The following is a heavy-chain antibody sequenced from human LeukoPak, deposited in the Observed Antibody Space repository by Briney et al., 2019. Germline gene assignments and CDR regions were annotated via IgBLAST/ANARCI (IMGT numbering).Heavy chain of an antibody. J-gene: IGHJ6*03. Sequence: GGSLRLSCAASGFTFSSYWMSWVRQAPGKGLEWGAKIKQDGSEKYYGDSVKGRFTISRDNAKNSLYLQMNSLRAEDTAVYYCARDPLTLYDYYMDVWGKGTTVTVS. D-gene: IGHD3-9*01. V-gene: IGHV3-7*01. CDR3: ARDPLTLYDYYMDV. CDR2: IKQDGSEK. CDR1: GFTFSSYW.